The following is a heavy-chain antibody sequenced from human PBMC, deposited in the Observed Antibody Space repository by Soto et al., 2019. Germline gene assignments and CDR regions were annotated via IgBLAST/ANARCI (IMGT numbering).Heavy chain of an antibody. Sequence: SETLSLTCAVSGGSISSGGYSWSWIRQPPGKGLEWIGYIYHSGSTYYNPSLKSRVTISVDRSKNQFSLKLSSVTAADTAVYFCARCHRGLRCHLDYWGQGTLVTVSS. CDR1: GGSISSGGYS. CDR3: ARCHRGLRCHLDY. D-gene: IGHD4-17*01. CDR2: IYHSGST. V-gene: IGHV4-30-2*01. J-gene: IGHJ4*02.